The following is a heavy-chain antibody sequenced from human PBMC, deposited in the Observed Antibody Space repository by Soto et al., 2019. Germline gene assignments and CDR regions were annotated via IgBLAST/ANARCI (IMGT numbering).Heavy chain of an antibody. D-gene: IGHD2-15*01. V-gene: IGHV3-23*01. CDR1: GFTFTNYA. Sequence: EVQLLESGGGLVQPGGSLRLSCAASGFTFTNYAMHWVRQTPGKGLEWVSTISGTGEKTFYADAVKGRFTISRDNSKSTLVVQMNSLEAEDTAVYYCAKGGTAYCSGGTCYHPFDYWGQGTLVTVSS. CDR2: ISGTGEKT. J-gene: IGHJ4*02. CDR3: AKGGTAYCSGGTCYHPFDY.